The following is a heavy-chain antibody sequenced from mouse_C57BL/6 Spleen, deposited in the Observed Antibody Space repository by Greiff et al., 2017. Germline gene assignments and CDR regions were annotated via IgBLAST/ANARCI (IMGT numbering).Heavy chain of an antibody. D-gene: IGHD2-3*01. V-gene: IGHV1-42*01. CDR3: ARTDGYYLDY. CDR1: GYSFTGYY. Sequence: EVQLQQSGPELVKPGASVKISCKASGYSFTGYYMNWVKQSPEKSLEWIGEINPSTGGTTYNQKFKAKATLTVDKSSSTAYMQLKSLTSEDSAVYYCARTDGYYLDYWGQGTTLTVSS. J-gene: IGHJ2*01. CDR2: INPSTGGT.